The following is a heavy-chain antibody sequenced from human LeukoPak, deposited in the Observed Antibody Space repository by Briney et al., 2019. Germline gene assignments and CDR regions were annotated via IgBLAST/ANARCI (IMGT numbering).Heavy chain of an antibody. J-gene: IGHJ4*02. CDR2: VYTSGTT. Sequence: SETLSLTCTVSGDSIHNHIWNWIRQPAGKGLEWIGRVYTSGTTDYNPSLKSRVTISVDTSKNQFSLKLSSVTAADTAVYYCARRQSGSYRTFDYWGQGTLVTVSS. CDR1: GDSIHNHI. CDR3: ARRQSGSYRTFDY. D-gene: IGHD1-26*01. V-gene: IGHV4-4*07.